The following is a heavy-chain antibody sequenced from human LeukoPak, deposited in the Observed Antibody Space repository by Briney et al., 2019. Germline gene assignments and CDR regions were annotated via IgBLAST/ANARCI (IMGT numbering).Heavy chain of an antibody. CDR3: AHGAMYQLDY. Sequence: GGSLRLSCAASGFTFSSYEMNWVRQAPGKGLEWVSYISSSGSTIYYADSVKGRFTISRDNAKNSLYLQMNSLRAEDTAVYYCAHGAMYQLDYWGQGTLVTVSS. V-gene: IGHV3-48*03. J-gene: IGHJ4*02. CDR1: GFTFSSYE. D-gene: IGHD2-2*01. CDR2: ISSSGSTI.